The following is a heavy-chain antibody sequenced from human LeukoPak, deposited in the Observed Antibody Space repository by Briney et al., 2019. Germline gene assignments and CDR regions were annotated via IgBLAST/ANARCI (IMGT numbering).Heavy chain of an antibody. J-gene: IGHJ4*02. CDR3: VRSVDSSGYYPHYFDY. CDR1: GFTFSSYA. CDR2: ISYDGSNK. Sequence: GGSLRLSCAASGFTFSSYAMHWVRQAPGKGLEWVAVISYDGSNKYYADSVKCRFTISRDNSKNTLYLQMNSLRAEDTAVYYCVRSVDSSGYYPHYFDYWGQGTLVTVSS. V-gene: IGHV3-30-3*01. D-gene: IGHD3-22*01.